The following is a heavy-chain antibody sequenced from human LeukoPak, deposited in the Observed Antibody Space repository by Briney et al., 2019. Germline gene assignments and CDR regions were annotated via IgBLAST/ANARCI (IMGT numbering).Heavy chain of an antibody. CDR2: IIWNGGST. Sequence: GGSLRLSCAASGFIFSSYNMNWVRQAPGKGLEWVSGIIWNGGSTGYAASVMGRFTISRDNAKNSMYLQMNSLRAEDTALYYCATGYGSGSYYNELDFWGQGTPVTVSS. V-gene: IGHV3-20*04. J-gene: IGHJ4*02. CDR3: ATGYGSGSYYNELDF. CDR1: GFIFSSYN. D-gene: IGHD3-10*01.